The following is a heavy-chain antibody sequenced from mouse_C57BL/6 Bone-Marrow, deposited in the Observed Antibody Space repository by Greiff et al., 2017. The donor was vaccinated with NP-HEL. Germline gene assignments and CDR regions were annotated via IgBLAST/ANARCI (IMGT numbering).Heavy chain of an antibody. CDR2: IYPGSGNT. CDR3: ASRAIYYDYDGYAMDY. D-gene: IGHD2-4*01. CDR1: GYSFTSYY. V-gene: IGHV1-66*01. Sequence: LQESGPELVKPGASVKISCKASGYSFTSYYIHWVKQRPGQGLEWIGWIYPGSGNTKYNEKFKGKATLTADTSSSTAYMQLSSLTSEDSAVYYCASRAIYYDYDGYAMDYWGQGTSVTVSS. J-gene: IGHJ4*01.